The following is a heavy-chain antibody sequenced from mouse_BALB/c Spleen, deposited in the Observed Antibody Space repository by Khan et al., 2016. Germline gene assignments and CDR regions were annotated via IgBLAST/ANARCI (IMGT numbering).Heavy chain of an antibody. CDR1: GYTFTSYH. CDR3: TREGAFAY. Sequence: QVQLQQPGAELVKPGASVKLSCKAPGYTFTSYHLYWVKQRPGQGLEWIGGINPSSGDTKFTEKFKRKATLTVDKSSSIVYMQLNSLTSEDSAVYYCTREGAFAYWGQGTLVTVSA. CDR2: INPSSGDT. V-gene: IGHV1S81*02. J-gene: IGHJ3*01.